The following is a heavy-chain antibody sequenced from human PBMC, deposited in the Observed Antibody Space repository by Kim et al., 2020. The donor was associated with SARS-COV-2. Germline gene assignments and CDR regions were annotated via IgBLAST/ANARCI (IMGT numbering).Heavy chain of an antibody. CDR1: GYTLTAVS. D-gene: IGHD3-22*01. J-gene: IGHJ4*02. V-gene: IGHV1-24*01. Sequence: SVKVSCKVSGYTLTAVSMHWVRQAPGKGLEWMGGFDPEDGETTYAQKFQGRVTMTEDTSTNTAFMQLSGLRSEDTAVYYCAISLPFYFDSSAYYCLDYWGQGSLMTVSS. CDR3: AISLPFYFDSSAYYCLDY. CDR2: FDPEDGET.